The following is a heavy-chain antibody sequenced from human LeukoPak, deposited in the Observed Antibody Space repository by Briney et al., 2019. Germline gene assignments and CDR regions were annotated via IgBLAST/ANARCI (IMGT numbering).Heavy chain of an antibody. D-gene: IGHD6-13*01. CDR2: ITTTFYT. J-gene: IGHJ4*02. CDR3: ARVRANWYGDY. CDR1: GFAFSSYS. V-gene: IGHV3-21*01. Sequence: GGSLRLSCAASGFAFSSYSFNWVRQVPGKGLEWVSSITTTFYTYYTDSVKGRFTISRDNAKNSLYLQMISLRAEDTAVYYCARVRANWYGDYWGQGTLVTVSS.